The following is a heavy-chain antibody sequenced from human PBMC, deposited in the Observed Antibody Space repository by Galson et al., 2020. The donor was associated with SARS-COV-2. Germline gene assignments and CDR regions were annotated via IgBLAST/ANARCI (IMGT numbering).Heavy chain of an antibody. V-gene: IGHV1-69*01. J-gene: IGHJ4*02. CDR2: IIPIFGTA. CDR3: ARWSTNYGDYVPDY. Sequence: KISYKASGGTFSSYAISWVRQAPGQGLEWMGGIIPIFGTANYAQKLQGRVTITADESTSTAYMELSSLRSEDTAVYYCARWSTNYGDYVPDYWGQGTLVTVSS. CDR1: GGTFSSYA. D-gene: IGHD4-17*01.